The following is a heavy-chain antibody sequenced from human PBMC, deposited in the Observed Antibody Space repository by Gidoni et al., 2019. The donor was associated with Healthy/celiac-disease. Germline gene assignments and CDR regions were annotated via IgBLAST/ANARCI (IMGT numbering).Heavy chain of an antibody. CDR1: GFTFSSYG. CDR2: IWYDGSNQ. Sequence: QVQLVESGGVVVQPGRSLRLSCAASGFTFSSYGMHWVRQAPGKGLEWVAVIWYDGSNQYYADSVKGRFTISRDNSKNTLYLQMNSLRAEDTAVYYCAREYSSSRDYFDYWGQGTLVTVSS. CDR3: AREYSSSRDYFDY. V-gene: IGHV3-33*01. J-gene: IGHJ4*02. D-gene: IGHD6-6*01.